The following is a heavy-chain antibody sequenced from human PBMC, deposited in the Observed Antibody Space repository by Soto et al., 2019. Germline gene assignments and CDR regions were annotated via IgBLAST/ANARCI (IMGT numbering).Heavy chain of an antibody. D-gene: IGHD6-19*01. CDR3: ARGAWGVIAVAEYYYGMDV. CDR1: GGSISSSNW. Sequence: QVQLQESGPGLVKPSGTLSLTCAVSGGSISSSNWWSWVRQPPGKGLEWIGEIYHSGSTNYNPSLKSRVTISVDKSKNQFYLKLSSVTAADTAVYYCARGAWGVIAVAEYYYGMDVWGQGTTVTVSS. CDR2: IYHSGST. J-gene: IGHJ6*02. V-gene: IGHV4-4*02.